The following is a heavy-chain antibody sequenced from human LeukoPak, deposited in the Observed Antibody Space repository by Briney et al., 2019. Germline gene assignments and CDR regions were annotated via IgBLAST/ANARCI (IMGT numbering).Heavy chain of an antibody. CDR3: AKPRRQIFMITFGGVIVKPFDY. Sequence: PGGSLRLSCAASGFTFSSYGMHWVRQAPGKGLEWVAFIRYDGSNKYYADSVKGRFTISRDNSKNTLYLQMNSLRAEDTAVYYCAKPRRQIFMITFGGVIVKPFDYWGQGTLVTVSS. J-gene: IGHJ4*02. CDR1: GFTFSSYG. CDR2: IRYDGSNK. V-gene: IGHV3-30*02. D-gene: IGHD3-16*02.